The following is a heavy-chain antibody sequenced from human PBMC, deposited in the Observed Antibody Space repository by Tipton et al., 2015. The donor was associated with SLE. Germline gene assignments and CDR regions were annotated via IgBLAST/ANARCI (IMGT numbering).Heavy chain of an antibody. D-gene: IGHD4-17*01. Sequence: SLRLSCAASGFTFSSYEMNWVRQAPGKGLEWVSYISSSGSTIYYADSVKGRFTISRDNAKNSLYLQTNSLRAEDTAVYYCARVPFPSDYGDYVNYFDYWGQGTLVTVSS. CDR1: GFTFSSYE. CDR2: ISSSGSTI. CDR3: ARVPFPSDYGDYVNYFDY. V-gene: IGHV3-48*03. J-gene: IGHJ4*02.